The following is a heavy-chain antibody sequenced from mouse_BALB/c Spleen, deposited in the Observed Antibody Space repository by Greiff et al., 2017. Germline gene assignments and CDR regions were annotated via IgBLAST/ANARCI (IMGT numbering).Heavy chain of an antibody. Sequence: EVKLEESGAELVKPGASVKLSCTASGFNIKDTYMHWVKQRPEQGLEWIGRIDPANGNTKYDPKFQGKATITADTSSNTAYLQLSSLTSEDTAVYYCASYGYGGFAYWGQGTLVTVSA. V-gene: IGHV14-3*02. CDR2: IDPANGNT. D-gene: IGHD2-2*01. J-gene: IGHJ3*01. CDR3: ASYGYGGFAY. CDR1: GFNIKDTY.